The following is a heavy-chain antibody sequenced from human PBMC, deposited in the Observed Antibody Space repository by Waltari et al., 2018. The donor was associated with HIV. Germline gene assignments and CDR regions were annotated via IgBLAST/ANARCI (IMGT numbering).Heavy chain of an antibody. D-gene: IGHD2-2*02. CDR2: ISGSGGST. CDR1: GFTFSSYA. CDR3: AKGYGYCSSTSCYTPGYYGMDV. Sequence: EVQLLESGGGLVQPGGSLRLSCAASGFTFSSYAMSWVRQAPGKGLAWVSAISGSGGSTYYADSVKGRFTISRDNSKNTLYLQMNSLRAEDTAVYYCAKGYGYCSSTSCYTPGYYGMDVWGQGTTVTVSS. J-gene: IGHJ6*02. V-gene: IGHV3-23*01.